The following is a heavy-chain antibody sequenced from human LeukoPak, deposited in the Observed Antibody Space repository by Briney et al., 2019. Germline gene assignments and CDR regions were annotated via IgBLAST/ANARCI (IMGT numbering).Heavy chain of an antibody. CDR2: IYTSGNT. J-gene: IGHJ4*02. D-gene: IGHD3-16*01. CDR3: ARDRSLGELTTESPSFDY. Sequence: SETLSLTCAVYGGSFSGYYWGWIRQPAGKGLEWIGRIYTSGNTKYNPSLKSRVTMSVDTSKNQFSLKLSSVTAADTAVYYCARDRSLGELTTESPSFDYWGQGTLVTVSS. V-gene: IGHV4-4*07. CDR1: GGSFSGYY.